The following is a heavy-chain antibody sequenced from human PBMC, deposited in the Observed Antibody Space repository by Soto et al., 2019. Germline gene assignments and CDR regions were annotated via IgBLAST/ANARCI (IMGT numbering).Heavy chain of an antibody. Sequence: QVQLVQSGAEVKKPGSSVKVSCKASGGTFSSYAISWVRQAPGQGLEWMGGIIPIFNTVNNAQKFQGRVTITADKSTSTAYMELSSLRSEDTAVYYFARDHPHYDFWSGYFPAYFDYWGQGTLVTVSS. J-gene: IGHJ4*02. CDR3: ARDHPHYDFWSGYFPAYFDY. CDR1: GGTFSSYA. D-gene: IGHD3-3*01. V-gene: IGHV1-69*06. CDR2: IIPIFNTV.